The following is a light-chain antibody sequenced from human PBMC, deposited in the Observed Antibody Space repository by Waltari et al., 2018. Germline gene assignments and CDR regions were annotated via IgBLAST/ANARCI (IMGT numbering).Light chain of an antibody. CDR2: DVT. CDR1: DSDVGGYEY. V-gene: IGLV2-11*01. CDR3: CSYADNNIYV. J-gene: IGLJ1*01. Sequence: QSALTQPRSVSGSPGQSVTISCTGTDSDVGGYEYVSWYQYHPGKAPKLLIYDVTKRPSGVPDRFSGSKSGNTASLTISGLHGEDEADYYCCSYADNNIYVFGTGTNVAVL.